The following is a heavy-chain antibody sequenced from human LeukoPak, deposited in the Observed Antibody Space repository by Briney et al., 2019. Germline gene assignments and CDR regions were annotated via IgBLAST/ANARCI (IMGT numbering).Heavy chain of an antibody. D-gene: IGHD2-15*01. V-gene: IGHV4-61*02. CDR2: IYTSGST. CDR3: AGGGGNSYYYYMDV. J-gene: IGHJ6*03. Sequence: SETLSLTCTVSGGSISSGSYYWSWIRQPAGKGLEWIGRIYTSGSTNYNPSLKSRVTISVDTSKNQFSLKLSSVTAADTAVYFGAGGGGNSYYYYMDVWGKGTTVTVSS. CDR1: GGSISSGSYY.